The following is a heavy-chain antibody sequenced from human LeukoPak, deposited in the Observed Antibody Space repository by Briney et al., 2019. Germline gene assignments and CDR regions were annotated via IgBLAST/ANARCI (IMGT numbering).Heavy chain of an antibody. V-gene: IGHV3-23*01. Sequence: GGSLRLSCAASGFTFSSYAMSWVRQAAGKGLEWVSAISGSGGSTYYADSVKGRFTISRDNSKNTLYLQMNSLRAEDTAVYYCAKDLELDSSGYYLGFDYWGQGTLVTVSS. D-gene: IGHD3-22*01. CDR3: AKDLELDSSGYYLGFDY. J-gene: IGHJ4*02. CDR1: GFTFSSYA. CDR2: ISGSGGST.